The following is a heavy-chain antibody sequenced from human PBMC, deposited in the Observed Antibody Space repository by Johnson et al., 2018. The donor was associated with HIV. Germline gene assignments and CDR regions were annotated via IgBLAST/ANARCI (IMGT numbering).Heavy chain of an antibody. D-gene: IGHD6-6*01. Sequence: MLLVESGGGVVQPGGSLRLSCAASGFTFSSYGMHWVRQAPGKGLDWVANIKQDGSEKYYVDSVKGRFTISRDNAKNSLYLQMNSLRAEDTAVYYCAREFRYSSSPAHYAFDIWGQGTMVTVSS. CDR2: IKQDGSEK. CDR3: AREFRYSSSPAHYAFDI. V-gene: IGHV3-7*05. J-gene: IGHJ3*02. CDR1: GFTFSSYG.